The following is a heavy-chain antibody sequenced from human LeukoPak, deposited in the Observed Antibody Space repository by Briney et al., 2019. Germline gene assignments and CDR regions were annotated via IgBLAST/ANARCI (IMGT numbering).Heavy chain of an antibody. CDR3: ARDRRSYPFDY. D-gene: IGHD1-26*01. CDR2: INPNSGGT. Sequence: EASVKVSCKASGYTFTGYYMHWVRQAPGQGLEWMGRINPNSGGTNYARKFQGRVTMTRDTSISTAYMELSRLRSDDTAVYYCARDRRSYPFDYWGQGTLVTVSS. J-gene: IGHJ4*02. CDR1: GYTFTGYY. V-gene: IGHV1-2*06.